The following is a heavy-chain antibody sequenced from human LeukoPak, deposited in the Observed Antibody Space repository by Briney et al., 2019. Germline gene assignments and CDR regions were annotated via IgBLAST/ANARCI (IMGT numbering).Heavy chain of an antibody. D-gene: IGHD2-2*01. CDR2: ISSSGGST. CDR1: GFTFSSYA. J-gene: IGHJ4*02. V-gene: IGHV3-23*01. CDR3: AKRDVAYCSSTSCYPQFDY. Sequence: GSLRLSCAASGFTFSSYAMSWVRQAPGKGLEWVSAISSSGGSTYYADSVRGRFTISRDNSKNTLYLQMNSLRAEDTAVYYCAKRDVAYCSSTSCYPQFDYWGQGTLVTVSS.